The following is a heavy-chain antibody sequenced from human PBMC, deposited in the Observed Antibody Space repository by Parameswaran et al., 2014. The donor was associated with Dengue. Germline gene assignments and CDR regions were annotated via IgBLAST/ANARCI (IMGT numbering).Heavy chain of an antibody. CDR2: IDPSDSYT. CDR3: ARHLRFLEWHAEFGV. Sequence: VRQMPGKGLEWMGRIDPSDSYTNYSPSFQGHVTISVDKSITTAYLQWSSLEASDTAIYYCARHLRFLEWHAEFGVWGQGTTVTVSS. J-gene: IGHJ6*02. V-gene: IGHV5-10-1*01. D-gene: IGHD3-3*01.